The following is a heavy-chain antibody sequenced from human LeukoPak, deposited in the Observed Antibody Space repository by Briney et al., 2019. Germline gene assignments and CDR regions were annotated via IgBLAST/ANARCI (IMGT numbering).Heavy chain of an antibody. J-gene: IGHJ4*02. CDR1: GDSISSTAYW. CDR2: MSYVGIT. D-gene: IGHD4-11*01. CDR3: TRLPLDYSLDH. V-gene: IGHV4-39*01. Sequence: SETLSLTCTVSGDSISSTAYWWGWIRQSPGKGLEWIGSMSYVGITSYNPSLKSRATISVDTSKNQFSLMLNSVTAADTAVYYCTRLPLDYSLDHWGQGTPVSVSS.